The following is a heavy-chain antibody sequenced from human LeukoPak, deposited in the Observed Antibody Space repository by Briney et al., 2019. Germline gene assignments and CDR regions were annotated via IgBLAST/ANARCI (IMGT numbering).Heavy chain of an antibody. Sequence: KSSETLSLTCTVSYGSITSYYLSWIRQPPGKGLEWIGYIYYSGSTNYNPSLKSRVTISVDTSKNQFSLKLSSLTAAHTAVYYCARDDGISFDPWGQATLVTVSS. CDR1: YGSITSYY. CDR2: IYYSGST. CDR3: ARDDGISFDP. V-gene: IGHV4-59*01. J-gene: IGHJ5*02. D-gene: IGHD4-23*01.